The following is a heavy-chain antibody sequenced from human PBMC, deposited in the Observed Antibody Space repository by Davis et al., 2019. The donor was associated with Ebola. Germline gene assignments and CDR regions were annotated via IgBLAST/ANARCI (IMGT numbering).Heavy chain of an antibody. CDR3: AKEGYLYGGSPGYYYYYMDV. Sequence: GESLKISCAASGFTFSSYGMHWVRQAPGKGLEWVAVIWYDGSNKYYADSVKGRFTISRDNSKNTLYLQMNSLRAEDTAVYYCAKEGYLYGGSPGYYYYYMDVWGKGTMVTVSS. CDR2: IWYDGSNK. CDR1: GFTFSSYG. D-gene: IGHD1-26*01. J-gene: IGHJ6*03. V-gene: IGHV3-33*06.